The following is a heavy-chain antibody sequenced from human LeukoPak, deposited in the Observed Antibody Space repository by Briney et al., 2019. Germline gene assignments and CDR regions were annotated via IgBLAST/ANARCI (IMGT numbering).Heavy chain of an antibody. Sequence: SVKVSCKASGGTFSSYAISWVRQAPGQGLEWMGRIIPILGIANYAQKFQGRVTITADKSTSSAYMELSSLRSEDTAVYYCARSILRYSLFDYWGQGTLVTVSS. J-gene: IGHJ4*02. CDR3: ARSILRYSLFDY. CDR1: GGTFSSYA. D-gene: IGHD3-9*01. V-gene: IGHV1-69*04. CDR2: IIPILGIA.